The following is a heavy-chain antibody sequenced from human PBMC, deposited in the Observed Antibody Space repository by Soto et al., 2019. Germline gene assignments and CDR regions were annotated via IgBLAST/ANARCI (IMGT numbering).Heavy chain of an antibody. D-gene: IGHD3-10*01. V-gene: IGHV4-39*01. J-gene: IGHJ4*02. Sequence: QLQLQESGPGLVKPSETLSLTCTVSGGSISSSSYYWGWIRQPPGKGLEWIGSIYYSGSTYYNPSLKSRVTISVDTSKNQFSLKLSSVTAADTAVYYCATPRSYYYGSGSYYPFDYWGQGTLVTVSS. CDR3: ATPRSYYYGSGSYYPFDY. CDR1: GGSISSSSYY. CDR2: IYYSGST.